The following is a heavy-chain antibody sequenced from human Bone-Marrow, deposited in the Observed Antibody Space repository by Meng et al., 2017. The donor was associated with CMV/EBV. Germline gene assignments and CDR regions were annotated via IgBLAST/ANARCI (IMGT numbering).Heavy chain of an antibody. CDR3: ARVSTARWRGAFDI. D-gene: IGHD2-15*01. V-gene: IGHV4-34*01. Sequence: SETLSLTCAVYGGSFSGYYWSWIRQPPGKGLEWIGEINHSGSTNYNPSLKSRVTISVDTSKNQFSLKLSSVTAADTAVYYCARVSTARWRGAFDIRGQGTMVTVSS. J-gene: IGHJ3*02. CDR1: GGSFSGYY. CDR2: INHSGST.